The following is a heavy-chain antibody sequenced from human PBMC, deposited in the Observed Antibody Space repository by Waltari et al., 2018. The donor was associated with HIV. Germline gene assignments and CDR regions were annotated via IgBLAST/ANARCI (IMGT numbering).Heavy chain of an antibody. CDR1: GYIFAQSR. J-gene: IGHJ4*02. CDR3: ARSPAIYFSGSGNHPLFCDF. Sequence: QAQLVQSGAEVKKPGASVKVSCKTSGYIFAQSRLSWMRHTPGQGLEWMGWINPDNGETKFPQKFRGRVTLTTDTSTNTAYMEVTSLRSDDAAVYYCARSPAIYFSGSGNHPLFCDFWGQGTLVTVSS. CDR2: INPDNGET. D-gene: IGHD3-10*01. V-gene: IGHV1-18*01.